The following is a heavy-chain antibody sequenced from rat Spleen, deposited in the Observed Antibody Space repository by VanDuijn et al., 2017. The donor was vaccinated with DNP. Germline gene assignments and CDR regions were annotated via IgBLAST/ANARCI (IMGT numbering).Heavy chain of an antibody. CDR1: GFTFSNYH. Sequence: EVQLVEFGGGLVQPGRSLKLSCTASGFTFSNYHLAWVRQAPAKGLEWVASIGPSGGSIYYRDSVKGRFTVSRDSAKSSLYLQMDSLRSEDTATYYCARQYYGYKGYFDFWGPGTMVTVSS. CDR2: IGPSGGSI. J-gene: IGHJ1*01. CDR3: ARQYYGYKGYFDF. D-gene: IGHD1-9*01. V-gene: IGHV5-25*01.